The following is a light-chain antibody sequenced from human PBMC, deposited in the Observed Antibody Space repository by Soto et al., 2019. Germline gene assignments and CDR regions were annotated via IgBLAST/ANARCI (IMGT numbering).Light chain of an antibody. CDR2: GAS. CDR3: QQYGTSLPVT. J-gene: IGKJ5*01. V-gene: IGKV3-20*01. Sequence: EIVLTQSPGTLSLSPGERATLSCRASQSLTNDYLAWYQQKPGQAPRLLIYGASSRATGIPDRFSGSGSGTDFTLTISRLEPEDFAVYYCQQYGTSLPVTFGQGTRLEI. CDR1: QSLTNDY.